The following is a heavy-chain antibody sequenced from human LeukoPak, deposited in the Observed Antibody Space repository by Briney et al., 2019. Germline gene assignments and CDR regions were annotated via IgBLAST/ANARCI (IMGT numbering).Heavy chain of an antibody. CDR2: ISGTGGST. CDR1: GFTFSSYA. CDR3: AKRRRIAAAGDGSWFDP. V-gene: IGHV3-23*01. J-gene: IGHJ5*02. D-gene: IGHD6-13*01. Sequence: GGSLRLSCAASGFTFSSYAMSWVRQAPGKGLEWVSAISGTGGSTYYADSVKGRFTISRDNSKNMLYLQMNSLRAEDTAVYYCAKRRRIAAAGDGSWFDPWGQGTLVTVSS.